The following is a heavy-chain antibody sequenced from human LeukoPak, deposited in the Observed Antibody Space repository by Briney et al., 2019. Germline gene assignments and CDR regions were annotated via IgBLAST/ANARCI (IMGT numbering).Heavy chain of an antibody. CDR3: ARGTSGYVSLPPPFDS. D-gene: IGHD5-12*01. Sequence: PSETLSLTCAVYGGSFSGYYWSWIRQPPGKGLEWIGEIYHSGSPNYNASPKSRVTMSLDKSKNQFSLKLNSMTAADTAVYYCARGTSGYVSLPPPFDSWGQGTLVTVSS. CDR1: GGSFSGYY. V-gene: IGHV4-34*01. J-gene: IGHJ4*02. CDR2: IYHSGSP.